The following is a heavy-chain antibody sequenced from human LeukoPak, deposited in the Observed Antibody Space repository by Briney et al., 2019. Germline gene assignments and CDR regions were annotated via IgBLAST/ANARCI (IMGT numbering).Heavy chain of an antibody. CDR1: GFTFSSYS. Sequence: GGSLRLSCAASGFTFSSYSMNWVRQAPGKGLEWVSSIRSSGSNIYYADSVKGRFTISSDNAKNSLYLQMNSLRAEDRAVYYCARGSAAASDWFDPWGQGTLVTVSS. V-gene: IGHV3-21*01. CDR3: ARGSAAASDWFDP. D-gene: IGHD6-13*01. J-gene: IGHJ5*02. CDR2: IRSSGSNI.